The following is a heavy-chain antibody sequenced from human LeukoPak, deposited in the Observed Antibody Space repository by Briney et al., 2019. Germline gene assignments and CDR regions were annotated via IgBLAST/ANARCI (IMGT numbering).Heavy chain of an antibody. D-gene: IGHD2-15*01. CDR2: TYYRSKWYN. V-gene: IGHV6-1*01. Sequence: SQTLSLTCAISGDSVSSNSAAWHWIRQSPSRGLEWLGRTYYRSKWYNDYAVSVKSRITINPDTSKNQFSLQLNSVTPEDTAVYYCARGEAPDPTQILYLLSYWGQGTLVTVSS. J-gene: IGHJ4*02. CDR1: GDSVSSNSAA. CDR3: ARGEAPDPTQILYLLSY.